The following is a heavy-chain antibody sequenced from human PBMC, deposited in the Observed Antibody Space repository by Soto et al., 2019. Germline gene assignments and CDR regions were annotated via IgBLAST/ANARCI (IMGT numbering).Heavy chain of an antibody. D-gene: IGHD2-2*01. CDR3: ARGTLGVVPATTFDY. J-gene: IGHJ4*02. CDR2: IWHDGSNK. Sequence: QVQLVESGGGVVQPGRSLRLSCAASGFAFSTYGMHWVRQAPGKGLEWVAFIWHDGSNKYYEDSVKGRFTISRDNSKNTMSLQMNSLMSEDTAVYYCARGTLGVVPATTFDYWGQGTLVTVSS. V-gene: IGHV3-33*01. CDR1: GFAFSTYG.